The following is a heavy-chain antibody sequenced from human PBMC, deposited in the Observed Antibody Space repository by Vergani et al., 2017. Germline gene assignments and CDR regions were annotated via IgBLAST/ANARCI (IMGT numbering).Heavy chain of an antibody. CDR1: GYTFTSYD. J-gene: IGHJ5*02. D-gene: IGHD3-3*01. V-gene: IGHV1-3*01. CDR2: INAGNGNT. Sequence: QVQLVQSGAEVKKPGASVKVSCKASGYTFTSYDMHWVRQAPGQRLGWMGWINAGNGNTKYSQKFQGRVTITRDTSASTAYMELSSLRSEDTAGYYCARESEVEFWSGLFDPWGQETLVTVSS. CDR3: ARESEVEFWSGLFDP.